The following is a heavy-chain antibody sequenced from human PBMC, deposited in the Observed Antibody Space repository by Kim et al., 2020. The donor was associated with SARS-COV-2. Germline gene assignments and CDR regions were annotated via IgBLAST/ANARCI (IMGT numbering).Heavy chain of an antibody. J-gene: IGHJ4*02. CDR2: INWNGGST. CDR3: ARGFYQGPFDY. CDR1: GFSFDNYG. Sequence: GGSLRLSCAAASGFSFDNYGMSWVRQAPGKGLEWVSGINWNGGSTGYADSVKGRFTISRDNAKKSLYLHMNSVRAEDTAFYHCARGFYQGPFDYWGQGTLVTVSS. V-gene: IGHV3-20*01.